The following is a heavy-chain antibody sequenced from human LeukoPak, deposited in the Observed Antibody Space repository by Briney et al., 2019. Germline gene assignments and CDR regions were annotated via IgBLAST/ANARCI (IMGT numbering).Heavy chain of an antibody. J-gene: IGHJ4*02. CDR1: SGSISDYY. CDR3: ARELKVGNTGYYFDY. D-gene: IGHD2/OR15-2a*01. Sequence: SETLSLACSVSSGSISDYYWSWIRQPPGKGLEWIGYIYYSGSTNYNPSLKSRVTILVDMSKNQFSLKMSSVTAADTAVYYCARELKVGNTGYYFDYWGQGTLVTVSS. CDR2: IYYSGST. V-gene: IGHV4-59*01.